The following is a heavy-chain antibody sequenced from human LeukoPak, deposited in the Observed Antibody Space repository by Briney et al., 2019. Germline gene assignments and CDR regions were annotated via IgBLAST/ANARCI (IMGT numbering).Heavy chain of an antibody. V-gene: IGHV3-53*01. D-gene: IGHD6-19*01. CDR2: IYSGGST. CDR3: ARSIAVEVTFDY. CDR1: GFTVSSNY. Sequence: GGSLRLSCAASGFTVSSNYMSWVRQAPGKGLEWVSVIYSGGSTYYADSVKGRFTISRDNSKNTLYLQMNSLRAEDTAVYYCARSIAVEVTFDYWGQGTLVTVSS. J-gene: IGHJ4*02.